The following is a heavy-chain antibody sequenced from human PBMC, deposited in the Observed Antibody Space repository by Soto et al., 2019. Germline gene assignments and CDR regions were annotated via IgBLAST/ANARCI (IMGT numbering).Heavy chain of an antibody. CDR2: IYSGGST. J-gene: IGHJ6*02. Sequence: VGSLRLSCAASGFTVSSNYMSWVRQAPGKGLEWVSVIYSGGSTYYADSVKGRFTISRDNSRNTLYLQMNSLRAEDTAVYYCARDHRGYCSGGSCDPYYYYGMDVWGQGTTVTVSS. V-gene: IGHV3-53*01. CDR3: ARDHRGYCSGGSCDPYYYYGMDV. D-gene: IGHD2-15*01. CDR1: GFTVSSNY.